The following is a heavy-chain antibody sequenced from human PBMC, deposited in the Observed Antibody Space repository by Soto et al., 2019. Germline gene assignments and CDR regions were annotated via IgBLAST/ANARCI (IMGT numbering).Heavy chain of an antibody. CDR2: INTKLGDT. V-gene: IGHV1-2*02. CDR1: GYTFTAYY. CDR3: ARNMDYYYGPGSGNGHGF. Sequence: QVQLVQSGAEVKEPGDSVRVSCEASGYTFTAYYIHWVRQAPGQGLEWMGWINTKLGDTTYAQDFQGRVSMTRDMSISTVYMVLSRLTSGDAAIYYCARNMDYYYGPGSGNGHGFWGQGTTVTVFS. J-gene: IGHJ6*02. D-gene: IGHD3-10*01.